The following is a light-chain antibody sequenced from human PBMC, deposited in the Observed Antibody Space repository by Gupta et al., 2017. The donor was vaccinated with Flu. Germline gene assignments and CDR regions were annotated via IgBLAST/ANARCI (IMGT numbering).Light chain of an antibody. CDR3: AVWDDRLRGKI. Sequence: QAVLTQPPSTSGTPRQRVSISCSGSTSNIETNNVNWYQQLPGTAPKLLIYKNNQRPSGVPDRFAGSKSGTSASLAISGLRPEDEADYYCAVWDDRLRGKIFGGGTKLTVL. V-gene: IGLV1-47*01. CDR2: KNN. J-gene: IGLJ2*01. CDR1: TSNIETNN.